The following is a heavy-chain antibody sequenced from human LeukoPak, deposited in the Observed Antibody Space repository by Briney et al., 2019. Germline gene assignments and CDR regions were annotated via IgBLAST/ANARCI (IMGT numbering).Heavy chain of an antibody. CDR3: ARDWGYCSGGSCYDYYGMDV. CDR1: GFTFSSYA. D-gene: IGHD2-15*01. V-gene: IGHV3-64*04. CDR2: ISSNGGST. J-gene: IGHJ6*02. Sequence: GALRLSCAASGFTFSSYAMHWVRQAPGKGLEYVSAISSNGGSTYYADSVKGRFTISRDNARNLLYLQMNSLRAEDTAVYYCARDWGYCSGGSCYDYYGMDVWGQGTTVTVSS.